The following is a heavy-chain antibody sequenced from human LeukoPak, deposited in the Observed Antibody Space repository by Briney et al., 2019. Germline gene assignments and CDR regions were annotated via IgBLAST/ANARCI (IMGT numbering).Heavy chain of an antibody. D-gene: IGHD2-15*01. CDR2: INSDGIST. V-gene: IGHV3-74*01. CDR1: GFTFSSYW. J-gene: IGHJ3*02. CDR3: ARGYCSGGSCYKLNACDI. Sequence: GGSLRLSCAASGFTFSSYWMHWVGQAPGKGLVWVSHINSDGISTGYVDSVKGRFIISRDNAKSTLYLQMNSLRAEDTAVYYCARGYCSGGSCYKLNACDIWGQGTMVTVSS.